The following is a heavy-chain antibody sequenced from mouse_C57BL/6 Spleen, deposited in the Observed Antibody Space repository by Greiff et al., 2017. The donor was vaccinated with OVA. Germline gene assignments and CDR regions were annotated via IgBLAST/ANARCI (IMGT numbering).Heavy chain of an antibody. CDR1: GYTFTSYW. CDR2: IYPGSGST. CDR3: AKCITTVNIDY. V-gene: IGHV1-55*01. D-gene: IGHD1-1*01. J-gene: IGHJ2*01. Sequence: VQLQQPGAELVKPGASVKMSCKASGYTFTSYWITWVKQRPGQGLEWIGDIYPGSGSTNYNEKFKSKATLTVDTSSSTAYMKLRSLTSEDSAGYKCAKCITTVNIDYWGQGTTLTVSS.